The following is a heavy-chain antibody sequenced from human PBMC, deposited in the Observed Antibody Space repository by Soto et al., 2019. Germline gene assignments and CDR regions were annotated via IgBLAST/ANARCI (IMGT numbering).Heavy chain of an antibody. CDR3: VRARATDSRPDY. CDR2: ISSSSSYI. V-gene: IGHV3-21*04. CDR1: GFTLSLYG. J-gene: IGHJ4*02. D-gene: IGHD3-22*01. Sequence: GGPLKLSCEPFGFTLSLYGRFWVRKAPGEGLEWVSSISSSSSYIYYADSLKGRISISRDNAKNSLYLQMDSLRVEDTATYYCVRARATDSRPDYWGQGTLVTVSS.